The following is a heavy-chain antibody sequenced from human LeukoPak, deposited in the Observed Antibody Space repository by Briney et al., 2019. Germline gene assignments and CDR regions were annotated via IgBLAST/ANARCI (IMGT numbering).Heavy chain of an antibody. Sequence: GGSLRLSCAASGFTFSSYWMSWVRQAPGKGLEWVANIKQDGSEKYYVDSVKGRFAISRDNAKNSLYLQMNSLRAEDTAVYYCARDPTHYYDSSGYQRDYWGQGTLVTVSS. CDR2: IKQDGSEK. CDR3: ARDPTHYYDSSGYQRDY. V-gene: IGHV3-7*01. D-gene: IGHD3-22*01. J-gene: IGHJ4*02. CDR1: GFTFSSYW.